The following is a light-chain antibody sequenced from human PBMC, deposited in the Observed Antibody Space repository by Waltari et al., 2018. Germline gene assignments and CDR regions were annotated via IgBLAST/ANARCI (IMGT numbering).Light chain of an antibody. J-gene: IGKJ4*01. V-gene: IGKV1-5*03. Sequence: DIRMTQSPSTLSAFVGDRVTITCRASQKISNWLAWYQQRPGKAPKLMIYKASTLETVVPSRFSGSGSGTEFTLTISSLQPDDFATYYCQQYNSFSSTFGGGTKVEIK. CDR1: QKISNW. CDR2: KAS. CDR3: QQYNSFSST.